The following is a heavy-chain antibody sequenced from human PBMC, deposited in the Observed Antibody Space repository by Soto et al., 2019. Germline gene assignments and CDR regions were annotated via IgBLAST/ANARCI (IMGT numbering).Heavy chain of an antibody. CDR3: ARDGIGFRGIAVAGHFDY. Sequence: GGSLRLSCAASGFTFSSYSMNWVRQAPGKGLEWVSYISSSSSTIYYADSVKGRFTISRDNAKNSLYLQMNSLRAEDTAVYYCARDGIGFRGIAVAGHFDYWGQGTLVTVSS. CDR1: GFTFSSYS. V-gene: IGHV3-48*01. CDR2: ISSSSSTI. D-gene: IGHD6-19*01. J-gene: IGHJ4*02.